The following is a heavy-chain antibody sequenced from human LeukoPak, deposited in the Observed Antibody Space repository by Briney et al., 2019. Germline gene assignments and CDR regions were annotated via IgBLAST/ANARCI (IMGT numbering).Heavy chain of an antibody. D-gene: IGHD1-1*01. J-gene: IGHJ3*02. CDR3: ARDLSGYDDAFDI. Sequence: SETLSLTCTVSGGSISSYYWSWIRQPPGKGLEWIGYIYYSGSTNYNPSLKSRVTISVDTSKNQFSLKLSSVTAADTAVYFCARDLSGYDDAFDIWGQGTMVTVSS. CDR2: IYYSGST. V-gene: IGHV4-59*01. CDR1: GGSISSYY.